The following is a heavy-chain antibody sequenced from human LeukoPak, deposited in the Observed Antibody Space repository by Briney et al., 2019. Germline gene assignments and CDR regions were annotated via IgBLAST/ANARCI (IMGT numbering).Heavy chain of an antibody. J-gene: IGHJ4*02. V-gene: IGHV4-59*01. CDR1: YDSITPYY. CDR3: ARVYGYNFYYFDY. Sequence: SETLSLTCSVSYDSITPYYWSLIRQPPGKGLEWIAYLYYSGNTNYNPSLKSRVTISVDTSKNQFSLKLTSVTAADTALYYCARVYGYNFYYFDYWGQGILVTVSS. D-gene: IGHD5-24*01. CDR2: LYYSGNT.